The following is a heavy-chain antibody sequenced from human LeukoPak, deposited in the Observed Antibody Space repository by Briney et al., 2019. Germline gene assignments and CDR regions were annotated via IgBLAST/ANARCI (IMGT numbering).Heavy chain of an antibody. CDR1: RYTFTGFH. CDR3: ARGKYYYDSSGMTGAFDI. J-gene: IGHJ3*02. V-gene: IGHV1-2*02. D-gene: IGHD3-22*01. Sequence: ASVKVSCKASRYTFTGFHMQWVRQAPGQGLEWMGWINPNSGGTNSAQKFQGRVTMTRDTSISTAYMELSRLRSDDTAVYYCARGKYYYDSSGMTGAFDIWGQGTMVTVSS. CDR2: INPNSGGT.